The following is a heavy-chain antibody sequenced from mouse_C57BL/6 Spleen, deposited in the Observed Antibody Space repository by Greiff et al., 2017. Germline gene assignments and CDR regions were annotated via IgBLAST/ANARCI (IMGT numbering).Heavy chain of an antibody. CDR3: ARWASYYSNEREYYCDY. CDR1: GYAFSSSW. Sequence: QVQLQQSGPELVKPGASVKISCKASGYAFSSSWMNWVKQRPGKGLEWIGRIYPGDGDTNYNGKFKGKATLTADKSSSTAYMQLSSLTSEDSAVYFCARWASYYSNEREYYCDYWGQGTTLTVSS. V-gene: IGHV1-82*01. J-gene: IGHJ2*01. D-gene: IGHD2-5*01. CDR2: IYPGDGDT.